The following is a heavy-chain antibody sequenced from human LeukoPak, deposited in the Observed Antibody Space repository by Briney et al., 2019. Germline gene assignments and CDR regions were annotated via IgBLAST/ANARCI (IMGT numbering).Heavy chain of an antibody. V-gene: IGHV3-48*03. CDR3: ARGPAASGYYDSRGRYGYFDY. Sequence: GGSLRLSCAASGFTFSSYEMNWVRQAPGKGLEWVSYISSSGSTIYYADSVKGRFTISRDNAKNSLYLQMNSLRAEDTAVYYCARGPAASGYYDSRGRYGYFDYWGQGTLVTVSS. D-gene: IGHD3-22*01. CDR2: ISSSGSTI. CDR1: GFTFSSYE. J-gene: IGHJ4*02.